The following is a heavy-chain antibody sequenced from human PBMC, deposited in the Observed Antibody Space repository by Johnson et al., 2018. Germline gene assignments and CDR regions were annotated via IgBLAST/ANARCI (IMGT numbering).Heavy chain of an antibody. J-gene: IGHJ6*02. CDR3: AKDYEARFLEWLGHYGMDV. D-gene: IGHD3-3*01. Sequence: VQLVESGGGVVQPGRSLRLSCAASGFTFSSYGMHWVRQAPGKGLEWVAVISYDGSNKYYADSVKGRFPISRDNSKNPLYLQMNSLRAEETAVYYCAKDYEARFLEWLGHYGMDVWGQGTTVTVSS. V-gene: IGHV3-30*18. CDR1: GFTFSSYG. CDR2: ISYDGSNK.